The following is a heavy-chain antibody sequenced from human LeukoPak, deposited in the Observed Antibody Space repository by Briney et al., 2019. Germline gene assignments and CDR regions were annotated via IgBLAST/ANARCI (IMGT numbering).Heavy chain of an antibody. D-gene: IGHD3-22*01. CDR3: ARPGRGGYYDSSGFEPYYFDY. CDR1: GYSFTSYW. J-gene: IGHJ4*02. Sequence: GESLKISCKGSGYSFTSYWNGWVRQMPGKGLEWMGIIYPGDSDTRYSPSFQGQVTISADKSISTAYLQWSSLKASDTATYYCARPGRGGYYDSSGFEPYYFDYRGQGTLVTVSS. V-gene: IGHV5-51*01. CDR2: IYPGDSDT.